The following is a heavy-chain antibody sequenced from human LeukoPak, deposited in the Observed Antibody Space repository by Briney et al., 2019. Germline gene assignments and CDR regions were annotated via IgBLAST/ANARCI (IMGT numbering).Heavy chain of an antibody. CDR1: GYTFTSYG. CDR2: ISAYNGNT. D-gene: IGHD3-22*01. J-gene: IGHJ4*02. Sequence: ASVKVSCKASGYTFTSYGISWVRQAPGQGLEWMGWISAYNGNTNYAQKLQGRVTMTTDTSTSTAYMELRSLRSDDTAVYYYARLYYDSSGYSNYFDYWGQGTLVTVSS. V-gene: IGHV1-18*01. CDR3: ARLYYDSSGYSNYFDY.